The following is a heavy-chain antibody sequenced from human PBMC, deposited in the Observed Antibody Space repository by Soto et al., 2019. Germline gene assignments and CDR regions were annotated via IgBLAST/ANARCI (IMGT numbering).Heavy chain of an antibody. D-gene: IGHD6-19*01. Sequence: PSETLSLTCTVSGGSISSYYWSWIRQPPGKGLEWIGYIYYSGSTNYNPSLKSRVTISVDTSKNQFSLKLSSVTAADTAVYYCASPNLYSSGWEDLDAFAIWGQGTMVTVSS. CDR2: IYYSGST. J-gene: IGHJ3*02. CDR3: ASPNLYSSGWEDLDAFAI. CDR1: GGSISSYY. V-gene: IGHV4-59*08.